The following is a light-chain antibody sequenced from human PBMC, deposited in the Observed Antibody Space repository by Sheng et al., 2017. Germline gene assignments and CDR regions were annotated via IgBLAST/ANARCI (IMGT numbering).Light chain of an antibody. CDR3: SSYTATSTVI. V-gene: IGLV1-40*01. J-gene: IGLJ2*01. CDR2: ANT. CDR1: SSNIGAGYD. Sequence: QSVLTQPPSVSGAPGQRATISCTGSSSNIGAGYDVHWYQQLPGAAPKLLIYANTNRPSGVPDRFSGSKSGTSASLAITGLQPEDEADYYCSSYTATSTVIFGGGTKLTVL.